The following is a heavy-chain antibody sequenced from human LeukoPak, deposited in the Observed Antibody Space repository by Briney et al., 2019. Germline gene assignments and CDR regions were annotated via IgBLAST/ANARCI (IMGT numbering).Heavy chain of an antibody. CDR1: GGSISSYY. J-gene: IGHJ5*02. CDR2: IIATGGNT. V-gene: IGHV3-23*01. Sequence: LSLTCTVSGGSISSYYWSWVRQAPGKGLEWVSSIIATGGNTYSADSVKGRFTISRDNSKNTLSLQMNSLRAEDTAVYYCAKITCSSTSCLFDPWGQGTLVTVSS. CDR3: AKITCSSTSCLFDP. D-gene: IGHD2-2*01.